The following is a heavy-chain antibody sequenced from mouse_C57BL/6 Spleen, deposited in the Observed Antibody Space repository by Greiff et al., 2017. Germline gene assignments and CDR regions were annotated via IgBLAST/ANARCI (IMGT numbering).Heavy chain of an antibody. CDR3: ARRSNYHYFDY. V-gene: IGHV5-6*02. D-gene: IGHD2-5*01. J-gene: IGHJ2*01. CDR1: GFTFSSYG. Sequence: EVKLMESGGDLVKPGGSLKLSCAASGFTFSSYGMSWVRQTPDKRLEWVATISSGGSYTYSPDSVKGRFTISRDNAKNTLYLQMSSLKSEDTAMYYCARRSNYHYFDYWGQGTTLTVSS. CDR2: ISSGGSYT.